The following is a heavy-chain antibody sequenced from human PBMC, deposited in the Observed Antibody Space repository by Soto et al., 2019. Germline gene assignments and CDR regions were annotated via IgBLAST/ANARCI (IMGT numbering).Heavy chain of an antibody. CDR1: GDSVSSNSAA. J-gene: IGHJ5*02. CDR3: ARVGGAVDPNWFDP. CDR2: TYYRSKWYN. D-gene: IGHD6-19*01. Sequence: PSQTLSLTCAISGDSVSSNSAAWNWIRQSPSRGLEWLGRTYYRSKWYNDYAVSAKSRITINPDTSKNQFSLQLNSVTPEDTAVYYCARVGGAVDPNWFDPWGQGTLVTVSS. V-gene: IGHV6-1*01.